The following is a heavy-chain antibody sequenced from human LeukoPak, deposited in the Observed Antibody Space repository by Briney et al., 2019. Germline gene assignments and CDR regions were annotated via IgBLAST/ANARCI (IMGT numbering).Heavy chain of an antibody. CDR3: ASHCYDSSGYYYPLDY. CDR1: GGSISSYY. CDR2: IYYSGST. Sequence: PSETLSLTCTVSGGSISSYYWSWIRQPPGKGLEWIGYIYYSGSTNYNPSLKSRVTISVDTSKNQFSLKLSSVTVADTAVYYCASHCYDSSGYYYPLDYWGQGTLVTVSS. D-gene: IGHD3-22*01. V-gene: IGHV4-59*08. J-gene: IGHJ4*02.